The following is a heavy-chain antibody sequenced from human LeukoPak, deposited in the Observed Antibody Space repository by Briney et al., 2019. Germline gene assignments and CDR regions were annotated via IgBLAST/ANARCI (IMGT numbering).Heavy chain of an antibody. CDR2: IYYSRGT. V-gene: IGHV4-59*01. CDR1: GGSISSYY. J-gene: IGHJ6*03. CDR3: ARETSQKGAHYMDV. Sequence: SETLSLTCTVSGGSISSYYWSWIRQPPGKGLEWIGYIYYSRGTNYNPSLKSRVTISVDTSKNQFSLKLSSVTAADTAVYYCARETSQKGAHYMDVWGKGTTVTISS.